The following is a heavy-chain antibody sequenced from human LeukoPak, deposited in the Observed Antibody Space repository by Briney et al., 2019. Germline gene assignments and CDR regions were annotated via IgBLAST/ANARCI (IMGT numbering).Heavy chain of an antibody. Sequence: PSETLSLTCTVSGYSISSGYYWGWIRQPPGKGLEWIGEIYHSGSTNYNPSLKSRVTISVDKSKNQFSLKLSSVTAADTAVYYCALLSSSWTIDYWGQGTLVTVSS. CDR3: ALLSSSWTIDY. V-gene: IGHV4-38-2*02. CDR1: GYSISSGYY. D-gene: IGHD6-13*01. CDR2: IYHSGST. J-gene: IGHJ4*02.